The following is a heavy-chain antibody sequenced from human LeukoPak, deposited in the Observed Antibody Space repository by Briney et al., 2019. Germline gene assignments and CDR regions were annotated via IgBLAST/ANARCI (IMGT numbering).Heavy chain of an antibody. CDR3: ARAYGDYYYGMDV. V-gene: IGHV3-11*01. J-gene: IGHJ6*02. D-gene: IGHD4-17*01. CDR1: GFTFSDYY. CDR2: IISSGSTI. Sequence: GGSLRLSCAASGFTFSDYYMSWIRQAPGKGLEWVSYIISSGSTIYYADSVKGRFTISRDDAKNSLYLQMNSLRAEDTAVYYCARAYGDYYYGMDVWGQGTTVTVSS.